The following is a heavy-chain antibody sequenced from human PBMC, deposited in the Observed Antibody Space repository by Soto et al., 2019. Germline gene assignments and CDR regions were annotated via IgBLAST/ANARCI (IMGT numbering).Heavy chain of an antibody. CDR2: IWYDGSNK. D-gene: IGHD6-19*01. J-gene: IGHJ4*02. CDR1: GFTFSSYG. Sequence: PGGSLRLSCAASGFTFSSYGMHWVRQAPGKGLEWVAVIWYDGSNKYYADSVKGRFTISRDNSKNTLYLQMNSLRAEDTAVYYCARDYNRAVAGYYDYWGQGTLVTVSS. V-gene: IGHV3-33*01. CDR3: ARDYNRAVAGYYDY.